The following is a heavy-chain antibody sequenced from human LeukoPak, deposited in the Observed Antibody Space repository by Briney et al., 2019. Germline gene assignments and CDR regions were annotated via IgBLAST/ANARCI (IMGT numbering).Heavy chain of an antibody. D-gene: IGHD2-2*01. CDR1: GFTFSSDG. CDR3: ATAAAPFDF. V-gene: IGHV3-30*03. J-gene: IGHJ4*02. Sequence: PGGSLRLSCAASGFTFSSDGMHWVRQAPGKGLEWVAVISYDGSSKNYADSVKGRFTISRDNSKNTLYLQMNSLRAEDTAVYYCATAAAPFDFWGQGTLVTVSS. CDR2: ISYDGSSK.